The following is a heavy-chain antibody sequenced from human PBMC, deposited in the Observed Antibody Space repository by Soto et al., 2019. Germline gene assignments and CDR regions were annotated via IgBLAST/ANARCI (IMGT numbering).Heavy chain of an antibody. CDR1: GGSISSYD. J-gene: IGHJ4*02. CDR3: ARSDGRY. V-gene: IGHV4-59*01. Sequence: PSETLCLTCTVSGGSISSYDGSWIRQPPGKGLEWIGYIYYSGSTNYNPSLKSRVTISVDTSKNQFSLELSSVTAADTAVYYCARSDGRYWGQGTLVTVSS. CDR2: IYYSGST.